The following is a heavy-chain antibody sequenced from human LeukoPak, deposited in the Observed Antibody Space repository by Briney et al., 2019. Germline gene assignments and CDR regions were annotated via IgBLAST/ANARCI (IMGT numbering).Heavy chain of an antibody. CDR3: VREESGGYFDY. J-gene: IGHJ4*02. Sequence: GASVKVSRKASGYTFTNYLLHWVRQAPGQGLEWVGRIIPGGGSKNYAQKFRDRVTMTRDTSTSTVYMELSSLRSEDTAVYHCVREESGGYFDYWGLGTLVTVSS. CDR1: GYTFTNYL. V-gene: IGHV1-46*01. CDR2: IIPGGGSK. D-gene: IGHD2-8*02.